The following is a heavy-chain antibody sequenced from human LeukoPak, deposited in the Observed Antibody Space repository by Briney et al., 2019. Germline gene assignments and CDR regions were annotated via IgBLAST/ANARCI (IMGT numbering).Heavy chain of an antibody. D-gene: IGHD6-13*01. V-gene: IGHV3-30*02. Sequence: GGSLRLSCAASGFTFSSYAMHWVRQAPGKGLEWVAFIRYDGRNKYYPDSVKGRFTISRDNSKNTLYLQMNSLSAEDTAVYYCAKEVLDTGYSSSWYVFDPWGQGTLVTVSS. J-gene: IGHJ5*02. CDR1: GFTFSSYA. CDR2: IRYDGRNK. CDR3: AKEVLDTGYSSSWYVFDP.